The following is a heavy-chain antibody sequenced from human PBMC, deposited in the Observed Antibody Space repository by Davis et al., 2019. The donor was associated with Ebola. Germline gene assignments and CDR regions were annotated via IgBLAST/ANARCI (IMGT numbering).Heavy chain of an antibody. J-gene: IGHJ6*02. CDR3: ARGRGGHTTVSPMYHTPRYYYYGMDV. CDR1: GYTFTRYY. Sequence: ASVKVSCKASGYTFTRYYMHWVRQAPGQGLEWMGIINPSGGSTSYAQKFQGRVTMTRDTSISTAYMELSRLRSDDTAVYYCARGRGGHTTVSPMYHTPRYYYYGMDVWGQGTTVTVSS. D-gene: IGHD4-17*01. V-gene: IGHV1-46*01. CDR2: INPSGGST.